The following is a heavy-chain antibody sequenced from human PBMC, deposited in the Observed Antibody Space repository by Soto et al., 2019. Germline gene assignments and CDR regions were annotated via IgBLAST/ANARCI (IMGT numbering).Heavy chain of an antibody. Sequence: SLRLSCAASGFTFSSYAMHWVRQAPGKGLEWVAVISYDGSNKYYADSVKGRFTISRDNSKNTLYLQMNSLRAEDTAVYYCARDFSGYCSSTSCEIVYYYYGMDVWGQGTTVTVSS. CDR2: ISYDGSNK. J-gene: IGHJ6*02. CDR3: ARDFSGYCSSTSCEIVYYYYGMDV. CDR1: GFTFSSYA. V-gene: IGHV3-30-3*01. D-gene: IGHD2-2*01.